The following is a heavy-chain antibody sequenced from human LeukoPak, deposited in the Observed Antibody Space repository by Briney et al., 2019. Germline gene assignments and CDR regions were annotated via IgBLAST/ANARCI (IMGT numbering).Heavy chain of an antibody. CDR3: ARPGQSSWWIYFNY. Sequence: PSETLSLTCTVSAGSVSSYYWSWIRQPPGKGLEWIGYIHTTGSTHYSPSLKSRVSMSIDTSKNQFSLSLSSVTAADTAVYYCARPGQSSWWIYFNYWGQGSLVTVSS. D-gene: IGHD5-12*01. CDR1: AGSVSSYY. V-gene: IGHV4-4*08. J-gene: IGHJ4*02. CDR2: IHTTGST.